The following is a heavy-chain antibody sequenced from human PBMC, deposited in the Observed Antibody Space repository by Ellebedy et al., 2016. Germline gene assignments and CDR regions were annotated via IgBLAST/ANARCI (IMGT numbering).Heavy chain of an antibody. CDR3: AKDKSDYYSPNYGMDV. J-gene: IGHJ6*02. V-gene: IGHV3-23*01. Sequence: GGSLRLSXAASGFTFSSYAMSWVRQAPGKGLEWVSAISGSGGSTYYADSVKGRFTISRDNSKNTLYLQMNSLRAEDTAVYYCAKDKSDYYSPNYGMDVWGQGTTVTVSS. CDR2: ISGSGGST. CDR1: GFTFSSYA. D-gene: IGHD3-10*01.